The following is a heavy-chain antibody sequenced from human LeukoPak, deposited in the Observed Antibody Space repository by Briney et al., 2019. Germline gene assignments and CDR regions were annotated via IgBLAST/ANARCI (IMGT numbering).Heavy chain of an antibody. CDR2: ISAYNGNT. CDR3: ASYDSSGYSRYYFDY. Sequence: GASVKVSCKASGYTFTSHGISWVRQAPGQGLEWMGWISAYNGNTNYAQKLQGRVTMTTDTSTSTAYMELRSLRSDDTAVYYCASYDSSGYSRYYFDYWGQGTLVTVSS. CDR1: GYTFTSHG. D-gene: IGHD3-22*01. V-gene: IGHV1-18*01. J-gene: IGHJ4*02.